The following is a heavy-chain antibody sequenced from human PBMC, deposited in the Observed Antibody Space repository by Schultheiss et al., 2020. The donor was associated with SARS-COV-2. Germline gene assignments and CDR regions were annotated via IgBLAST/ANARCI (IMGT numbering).Heavy chain of an antibody. CDR2: IWYDGSNK. J-gene: IGHJ6*02. V-gene: IGHV3-33*08. CDR3: AREGGSYPLLHGMDV. Sequence: GGSLRLSCAASGFTFSTYAMSWVRQAPGKGLEWVAVIWYDGSNKYYADSVKGRFTISRDNSKNTLYLQMNSLRAEDTAVYYCAREGGSYPLLHGMDVWGQGTTVTVSS. CDR1: GFTFSTYA. D-gene: IGHD1-26*01.